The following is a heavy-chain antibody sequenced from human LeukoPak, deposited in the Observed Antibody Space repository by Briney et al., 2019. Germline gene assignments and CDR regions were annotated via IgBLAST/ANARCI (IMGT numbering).Heavy chain of an antibody. J-gene: IGHJ4*02. V-gene: IGHV3-49*03. CDR1: GFTFGDYA. CDR2: IRSKAYGGTT. D-gene: IGHD3-3*01. Sequence: GGSLRLSCTPSGFTFGDYAMTWFRQAPGKGLEWIGFIRSKAYGGTTEYAASVKGRFTVSRDDSKSIAYLQMNSLKTDDTAVYYCARGGFSFGYWGQGTLVTVSS. CDR3: ARGGFSFGY.